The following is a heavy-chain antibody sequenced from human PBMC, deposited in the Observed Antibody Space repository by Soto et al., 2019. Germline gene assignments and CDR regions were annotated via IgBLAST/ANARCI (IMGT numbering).Heavy chain of an antibody. CDR3: AKSTWDDLPTSF. CDR1: GFGLSSYA. Sequence: GGSLRLSCAASGFGLSSYAVSWVRQAPGKGLEWVSVISGSGGATYYADSVKRRFTISRDNSKNTLYLQMNSVRAEDTAVYYCAKSTWDDLPTSFWGQGTPVTVSS. V-gene: IGHV3-23*01. D-gene: IGHD1-26*01. J-gene: IGHJ4*02. CDR2: ISGSGGAT.